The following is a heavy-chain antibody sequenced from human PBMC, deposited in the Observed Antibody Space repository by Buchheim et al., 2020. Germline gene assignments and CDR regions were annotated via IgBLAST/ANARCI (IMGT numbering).Heavy chain of an antibody. CDR3: ARLPSGRHDFDC. CDR2: IDPTDSFT. Sequence: EVQLVQSGAEVKKPGESLRISCKGSGFRFTSYWINWVRQMPGKGLEWMGRIDPTDSFTNYSPSFQGHVTISTDKSISTAYLHWNSLEASDTAMYYCARLPSGRHDFDCWGQGTL. V-gene: IGHV5-10-1*03. J-gene: IGHJ4*02. CDR1: GFRFTSYW. D-gene: IGHD6-19*01.